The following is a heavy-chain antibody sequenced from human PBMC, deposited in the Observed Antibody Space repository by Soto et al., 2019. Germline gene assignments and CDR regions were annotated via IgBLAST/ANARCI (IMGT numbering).Heavy chain of an antibody. Sequence: SETLSLTCTVSGGSISSYYWSWIRQPAGKGLEWIGRIYTSGSTNYNPSLKSRVTMSVDTSKNQFSLKLSSVTAADTAVYYCARDSRIAAAATGNYYYYYGMDVWGQGTTVTVSS. V-gene: IGHV4-4*07. CDR1: GGSISSYY. D-gene: IGHD6-13*01. J-gene: IGHJ6*02. CDR2: IYTSGST. CDR3: ARDSRIAAAATGNYYYYYGMDV.